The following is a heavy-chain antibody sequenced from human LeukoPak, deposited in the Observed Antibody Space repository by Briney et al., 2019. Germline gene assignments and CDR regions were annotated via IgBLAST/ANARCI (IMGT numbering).Heavy chain of an antibody. Sequence: ASVKVSCKASGYTFTSYDINWVRQATGQGLEWMGWMNPNSGNTGYAQKFQGRVTMTRNTSISTAYMELSSLRSEDTAVYYCATSSGWDYYYYMDVWGKGTTVTISS. V-gene: IGHV1-8*01. CDR2: MNPNSGNT. CDR3: ATSSGWDYYYYMDV. CDR1: GYTFTSYD. J-gene: IGHJ6*03. D-gene: IGHD6-19*01.